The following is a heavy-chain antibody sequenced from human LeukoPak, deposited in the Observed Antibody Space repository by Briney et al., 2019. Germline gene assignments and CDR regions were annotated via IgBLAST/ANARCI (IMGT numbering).Heavy chain of an antibody. D-gene: IGHD3-16*02. CDR1: GGSLSSYY. CDR2: IYYSGST. J-gene: IGHJ6*03. Sequence: PSETLSLTCTVSGGSLSSYYWSWIRQPPGKGLEWVGDIYYSGSTNYNPSLRSRVTISVDTSKNHFSLKLRAVTAADTAVYYCARDAPYDYVWGSYRYYYMDVWGKGTTVTVSS. CDR3: ARDAPYDYVWGSYRYYYMDV. V-gene: IGHV4-59*01.